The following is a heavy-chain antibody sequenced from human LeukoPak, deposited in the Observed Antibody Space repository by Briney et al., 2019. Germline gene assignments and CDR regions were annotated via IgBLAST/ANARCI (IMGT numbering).Heavy chain of an antibody. V-gene: IGHV1-2*02. CDR1: GYTFTGYY. D-gene: IGHD5-24*01. J-gene: IGHJ4*02. CDR3: ARGDGYNFHMDY. Sequence: ASVKVSCKASGYTFTGYYTHWVRQAPGQGLEWMGWINPNSGGTNYAQKFQGRVTMTRDTSISTAYMELSRLRSDDTAVYYCARGDGYNFHMDYWGQGTLVTVSS. CDR2: INPNSGGT.